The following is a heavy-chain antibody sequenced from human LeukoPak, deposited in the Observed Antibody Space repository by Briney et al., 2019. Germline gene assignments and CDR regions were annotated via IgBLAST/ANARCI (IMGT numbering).Heavy chain of an antibody. Sequence: GGSLRLSCAASGFTFSSYWMHWVRQAPGKGLVWVSRINSDGSSTSYADSVKGRFTISRDNAKNTLYLQMNGLRAEDTAVYYCARGGYYYDSSGLFDYWGQGTLVTVSS. CDR1: GFTFSSYW. CDR2: INSDGSST. D-gene: IGHD3-22*01. J-gene: IGHJ4*02. CDR3: ARGGYYYDSSGLFDY. V-gene: IGHV3-74*01.